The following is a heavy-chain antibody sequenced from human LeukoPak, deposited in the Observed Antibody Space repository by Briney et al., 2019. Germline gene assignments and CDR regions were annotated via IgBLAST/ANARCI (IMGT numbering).Heavy chain of an antibody. V-gene: IGHV3-23*01. CDR1: GFTFSSYA. CDR2: INGSGGST. D-gene: IGHD1-26*01. CDR3: AKSRWETYAVRAFDI. Sequence: GGSLRLSCAASGFTFSSYAMSWVRQAPGKGLEWVSAINGSGGSTYYADSVKGRFTISTDNPKNALYLQMNSLRAEDTAVYYCAKSRWETYAVRAFDIWGQGTMVTV. J-gene: IGHJ3*02.